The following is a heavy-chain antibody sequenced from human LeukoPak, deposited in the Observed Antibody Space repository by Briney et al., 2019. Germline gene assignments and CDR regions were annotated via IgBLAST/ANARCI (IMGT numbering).Heavy chain of an antibody. CDR3: AKRSGYSYDIYYHYGMDV. V-gene: IGHV3-23*01. Sequence: GGSLRLSCAASGFTFSSYAMSWVRQAPGKGLEWVSAISGSGGSTYYADSVKGRFTISRDNSKNTLYLQMNSLRAEDTAVYYCAKRSGYSYDIYYHYGMDVWGQGTTVTVSS. CDR2: ISGSGGST. J-gene: IGHJ6*02. CDR1: GFTFSSYA. D-gene: IGHD5-18*01.